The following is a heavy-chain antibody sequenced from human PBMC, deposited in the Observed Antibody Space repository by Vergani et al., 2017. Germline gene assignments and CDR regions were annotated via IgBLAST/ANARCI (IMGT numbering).Heavy chain of an antibody. J-gene: IGHJ4*02. CDR3: ARGITGTNTLYFDY. CDR1: GFTFSSYW. CDR2: IKQDGSEK. Sequence: EVQLVESGGGLVQPGGSLRLSCAASGFTFSSYWMSWVRQAPGKGLEWVANIKQDGSEKYYVDSVKGRFTISRDNAKNSLYLQMNSLRAEDTAVYYCARGITGTNTLYFDYWGQGTLVTVSS. D-gene: IGHD1-7*01. V-gene: IGHV3-7*04.